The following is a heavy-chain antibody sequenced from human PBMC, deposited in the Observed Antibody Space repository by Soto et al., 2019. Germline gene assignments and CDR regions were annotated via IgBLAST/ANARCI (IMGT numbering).Heavy chain of an antibody. J-gene: IGHJ4*02. V-gene: IGHV3-11*06. CDR1: GFTFNDYY. Sequence: LRLSCAASGFTFNDYYMSWIRQGRGEGLEWISYISTSGSYTNYADPVKGRFTISRDNAKKSLYLQMNSLRAEDTAVYYCARDQDRNGDYNMFDYWGQGTLVTVSS. D-gene: IGHD3-22*01. CDR2: ISTSGSYT. CDR3: ARDQDRNGDYNMFDY.